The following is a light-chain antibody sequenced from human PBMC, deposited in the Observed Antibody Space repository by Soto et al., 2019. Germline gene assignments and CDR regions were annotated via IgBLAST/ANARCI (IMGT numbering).Light chain of an antibody. V-gene: IGKV3-11*01. CDR3: QQSSNWPPA. J-gene: IGKJ4*01. CDR1: QSVCHY. Sequence: EIVLTQSPATLSLSPGERATLSCRASQSVCHYLAWYKQKPGQAPRLLIYDASNRATGIPARFSGSGSGTDFTLTISSLEPEDFAVYYWQQSSNWPPAFGGGTKVEIK. CDR2: DAS.